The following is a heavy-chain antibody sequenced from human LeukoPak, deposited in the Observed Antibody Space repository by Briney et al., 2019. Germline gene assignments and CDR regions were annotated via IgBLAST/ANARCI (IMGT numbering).Heavy chain of an antibody. CDR1: GFTFGDYS. CDR2: IRSKGYGGTA. J-gene: IGHJ4*02. CDR3: TREIRYFDWFQADY. V-gene: IGHV3-49*03. D-gene: IGHD3-9*01. Sequence: GGSLRLSCTTSGFTFGDYSMSWFRQAPGKGLEWVGFIRSKGYGGTAEYAASVKGRFTISRDDSNSIAYLQMDSLKTEETAVYYCTREIRYFDWFQADYWGQGTLVTVSS.